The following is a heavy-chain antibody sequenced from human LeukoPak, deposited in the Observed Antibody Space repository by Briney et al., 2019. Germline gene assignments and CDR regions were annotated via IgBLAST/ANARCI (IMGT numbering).Heavy chain of an antibody. CDR1: GCTFSSFW. J-gene: IGHJ4*02. CDR3: AGGSGWLIDY. D-gene: IGHD6-19*01. Sequence: GGSLRLSCAASGCTFSSFWMNWVRHTPGKGLEWVANIEGDGSEKNYMDSVKGRFTISRDNAKKSLHLQMNSLRAEDTGVYYCAGGSGWLIDYWGQGTPVTVSS. CDR2: IEGDGSEK. V-gene: IGHV3-7*03.